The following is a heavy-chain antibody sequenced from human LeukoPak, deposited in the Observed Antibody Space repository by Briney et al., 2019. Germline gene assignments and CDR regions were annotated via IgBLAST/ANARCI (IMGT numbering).Heavy chain of an antibody. CDR3: ARALKRITMIVVAPGY. CDR2: INPSGGST. CDR1: GYTFTSYY. V-gene: IGHV1-46*01. Sequence: ASVKVSCKASGYTFTSYYMHWVRQAPGQGLEWMGIINPSGGSTSYAQKFQGRVTMTRDTSTSTVYMELSSLRSEDTAVYYCARALKRITMIVVAPGYWGQGTLVTVSS. J-gene: IGHJ4*02. D-gene: IGHD3-22*01.